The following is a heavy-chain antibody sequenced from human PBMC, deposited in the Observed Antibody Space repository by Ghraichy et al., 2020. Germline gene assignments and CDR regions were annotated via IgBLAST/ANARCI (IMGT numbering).Heavy chain of an antibody. CDR3: ARDNYDTSGYYSPYYQYGLDV. Sequence: GGSLRLSCAASGFTSSSYWMTWVRQAPGKGLEWVANIMQDGSEKFYVDSVKGRFTISRDNAKNSLYLEMNSLRAEDTAVYFCARDNYDTSGYYSPYYQYGLDVWGQGTTVTVSS. J-gene: IGHJ6*02. D-gene: IGHD3-22*01. V-gene: IGHV3-7*03. CDR1: GFTSSSYW. CDR2: IMQDGSEK.